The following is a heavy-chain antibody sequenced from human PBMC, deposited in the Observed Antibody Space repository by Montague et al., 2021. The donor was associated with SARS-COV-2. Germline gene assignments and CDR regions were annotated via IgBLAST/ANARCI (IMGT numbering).Heavy chain of an antibody. Sequence: SLRLSCAASGFPFNTYTMTWVRQAPGKGLEWVSSIFGSVAGTYYSYSVHVLVTISRDNSKNTLYLQLHSLRADDTAVYYCAKNGGSGSLVHWYFDLWGRGTPVAVSS. D-gene: IGHD3-16*01. V-gene: IGHV3-23*01. CDR1: GFPFNTYT. CDR3: AKNGGSGSLVHWYFDL. J-gene: IGHJ2*01. CDR2: IFGSVAGT.